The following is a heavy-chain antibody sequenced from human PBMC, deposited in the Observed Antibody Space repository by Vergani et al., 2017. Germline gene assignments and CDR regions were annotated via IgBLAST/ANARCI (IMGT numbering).Heavy chain of an antibody. CDR3: ARDATVTTGTIYYYYYMDV. V-gene: IGHV3-30*04. J-gene: IGHJ6*03. Sequence: QVQLVESGGGVVQPGRSLRLSCAASGFTFSSYAMHWVRQAPGKGLEWVAVISYDGSNKYYADSVKGRFTISRDNSKNTLYLQMNSLRAEDTAVYYCARDATVTTGTIYYYYYMDVWGKGTTVTVSS. CDR2: ISYDGSNK. CDR1: GFTFSSYA. D-gene: IGHD4-17*01.